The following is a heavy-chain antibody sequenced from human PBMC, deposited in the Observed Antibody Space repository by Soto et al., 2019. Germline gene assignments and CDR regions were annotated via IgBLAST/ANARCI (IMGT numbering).Heavy chain of an antibody. Sequence: GGSLRLSCAASGFPFSNYAMHLVRQSPGKGLEWVALTSYDGNNEYYTDSVKGRFTISRDNSKNTLFLQMNSLRAEDTAVYYCAKDPPFAHPTVNDYWGQGTLVTVSS. J-gene: IGHJ4*02. CDR3: AKDPPFAHPTVNDY. CDR2: TSYDGNNE. V-gene: IGHV3-30*18. D-gene: IGHD4-17*01. CDR1: GFPFSNYA.